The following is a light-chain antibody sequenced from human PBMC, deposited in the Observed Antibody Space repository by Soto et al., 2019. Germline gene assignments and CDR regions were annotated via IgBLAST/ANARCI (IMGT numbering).Light chain of an antibody. CDR1: QGISSY. V-gene: IGKV1-8*01. CDR3: QQYYSYPWT. J-gene: IGKJ1*01. Sequence: AIRMTQSPSSFSASTGDRVTITCRASQGISSYLAWYQQKPGKAPKLLSYAASTLQSAVPSRFSGSGSGTDFTLTISCLQSEDFATYYCQQYYSYPWTFVQGTKVEIK. CDR2: AAS.